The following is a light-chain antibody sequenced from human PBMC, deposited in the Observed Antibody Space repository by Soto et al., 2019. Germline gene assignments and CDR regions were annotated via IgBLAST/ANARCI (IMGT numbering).Light chain of an antibody. Sequence: DIQMTQSPSSLSASVGDRVTITCQASQDISNYLNRYQQKPGKAPKLLIYDASNLETGVPSRFSGRGSGTDFTFTISSLQPEDIATYYCQQYDNLPPYTFGQGTKLEIK. CDR1: QDISNY. J-gene: IGKJ2*01. CDR2: DAS. V-gene: IGKV1-33*01. CDR3: QQYDNLPPYT.